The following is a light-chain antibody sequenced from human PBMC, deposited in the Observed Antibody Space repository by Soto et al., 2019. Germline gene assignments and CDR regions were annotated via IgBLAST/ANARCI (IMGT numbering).Light chain of an antibody. Sequence: DIQMTQSPSTLSASLGDRVTITCRASQSISSWLAWYQQKPGKAPKLLIFKASNLESGVPSRFSGSGSGTEFTLTISSLQPDDLATYYCQQYHSYSYTFGQGTKLEIK. V-gene: IGKV1-5*03. CDR1: QSISSW. CDR2: KAS. J-gene: IGKJ2*01. CDR3: QQYHSYSYT.